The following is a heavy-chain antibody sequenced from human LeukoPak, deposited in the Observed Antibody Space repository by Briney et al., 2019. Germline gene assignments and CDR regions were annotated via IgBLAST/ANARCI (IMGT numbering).Heavy chain of an antibody. CDR1: GVSISSYY. J-gene: IGHJ3*02. CDR3: ARSNGYGLVGI. D-gene: IGHD3-10*01. Sequence: SETLSLTCTVSGVSISSYYWRWLRPPPRKGLEWIGYIYYSGSTNYNPSLKSRVTISVDASKNQFSLKLSSVTTADTAVYYCARSNGYGLVGIWGQGTMVTVSS. CDR2: IYYSGST. V-gene: IGHV4-59*01.